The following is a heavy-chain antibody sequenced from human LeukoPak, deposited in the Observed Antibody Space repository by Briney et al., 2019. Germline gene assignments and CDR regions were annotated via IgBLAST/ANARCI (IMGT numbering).Heavy chain of an antibody. Sequence: GGSLRLSCAASGFTFSSYSMNWVRQAPGKGLEWVSSISSSSSYIYYADSAKGRFTISRDNAKNSLYLQMNSLRAEDTAVYYCASGTGNFDYWGQGTLVTVSS. CDR2: ISSSSSYI. V-gene: IGHV3-21*01. J-gene: IGHJ4*02. CDR1: GFTFSSYS. CDR3: ASGTGNFDY. D-gene: IGHD1-7*01.